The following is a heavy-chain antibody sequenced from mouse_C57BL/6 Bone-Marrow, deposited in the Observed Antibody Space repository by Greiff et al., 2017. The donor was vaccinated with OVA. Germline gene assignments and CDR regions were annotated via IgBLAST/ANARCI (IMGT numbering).Heavy chain of an antibody. CDR3: ARWRKDYFDY. J-gene: IGHJ2*01. CDR1: GFTFTDYY. CDR2: IRNKANGYTT. V-gene: IGHV7-3*01. Sequence: EVMLVESGGGLVQPGGSLILSCAASGFTFTDYYISWVRQPPGKALEWLGFIRNKANGYTTEYSASVKGRFTISRDNSQSIIYLQMNALRAEDSATYYCARWRKDYFDYWGQGTTLTVSS.